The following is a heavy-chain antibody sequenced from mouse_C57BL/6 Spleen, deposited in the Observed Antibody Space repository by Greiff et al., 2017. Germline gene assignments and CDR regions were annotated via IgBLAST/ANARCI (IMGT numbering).Heavy chain of an antibody. CDR3: ARSNYGSLDY. V-gene: IGHV1-81*01. J-gene: IGHJ2*01. D-gene: IGHD1-1*01. Sequence: ESGAELARPGASVKLSCKASGYTFTSYGISWVKQRTGQGLEWIGEIYPRSGNTYYNEKFKGKATLTADKSSSTAYMELRSLTSEDSAVYFCARSNYGSLDYWGQGTTLTVSS. CDR2: IYPRSGNT. CDR1: GYTFTSYG.